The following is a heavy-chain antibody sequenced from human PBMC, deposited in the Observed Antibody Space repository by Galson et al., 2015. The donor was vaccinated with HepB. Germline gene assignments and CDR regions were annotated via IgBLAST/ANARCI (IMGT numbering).Heavy chain of an antibody. J-gene: IGHJ3*02. Sequence: SVKVSCKASGYTFTNYDITWVRQAPGQGPEWMGWISPYNGNTNYVQKFHGRVTMTTDTSTNTTYMALRSLRSDATVVFYCARRGDYYNSTGIYAFDIWGPGTMVTVAS. D-gene: IGHD3-22*01. CDR2: ISPYNGNT. V-gene: IGHV1-18*04. CDR3: ARRGDYYNSTGIYAFDI. CDR1: GYTFTNYD.